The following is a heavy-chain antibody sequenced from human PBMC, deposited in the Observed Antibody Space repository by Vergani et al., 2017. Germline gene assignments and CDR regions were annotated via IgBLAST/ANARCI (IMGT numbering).Heavy chain of an antibody. CDR1: GYTFTSYG. D-gene: IGHD6-13*01. V-gene: IGHV1-18*01. CDR3: ARGGDIAAAGKLWRWFDP. Sequence: QVQLVQSGAEVKKPGASVKVSCKASGYTFTSYGISWVRQAPGQGLEWMGWISAYNGNTNYAQKLQGRVTMTTDTSTSTAYRELSRLRSDDTAVYYCARGGDIAAAGKLWRWFDPWGQGTLVTVSS. CDR2: ISAYNGNT. J-gene: IGHJ5*02.